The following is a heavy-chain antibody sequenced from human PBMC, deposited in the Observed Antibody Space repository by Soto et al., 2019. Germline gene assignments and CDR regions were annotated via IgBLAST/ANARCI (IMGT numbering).Heavy chain of an antibody. J-gene: IGHJ4*02. CDR1: GGSISSSSYY. V-gene: IGHV4-39*01. CDR3: ASSTVRSNWYFDY. D-gene: IGHD2-8*01. CDR2: ISYSGST. Sequence: QLQLQESGPGLVKPSETLSLTCTVSGGSISSSSYYWGWIRQPPGKGLEYIGSISYSGSTYYNPSLKTRVTIPLDPSKNQFSLKLSSVTAAETAVYYCASSTVRSNWYFDYWGQGTLVTVSS.